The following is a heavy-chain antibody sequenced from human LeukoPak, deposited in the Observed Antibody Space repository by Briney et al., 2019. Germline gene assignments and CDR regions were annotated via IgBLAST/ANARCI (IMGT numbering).Heavy chain of an antibody. CDR1: GGSIGTYY. V-gene: IGHV4-59*13. CDR3: ARDRHRITIFGVGLLHDAFDI. J-gene: IGHJ3*02. Sequence: SETLSLTCTVSGGSIGTYYWSWIRQPPGKGLEWIGYIYYSGSTNYNPSLKSRVTISVDTSKNQFSLKLSSVTAADTAVYYCARDRHRITIFGVGLLHDAFDIWGQGTMVTVSS. D-gene: IGHD3-3*01. CDR2: IYYSGST.